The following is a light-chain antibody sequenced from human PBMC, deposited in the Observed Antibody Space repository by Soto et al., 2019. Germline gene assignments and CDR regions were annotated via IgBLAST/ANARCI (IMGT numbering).Light chain of an antibody. CDR2: GAA. CDR3: QQYGTSPR. J-gene: IGKJ1*01. V-gene: IGKV3-20*01. Sequence: IGVTKSAGALSLSPGTSPTLSNRAVLNVDSNYLPWYQLKPGQVPRSIIFGAAGRVTGIADRFTGSGFGTDFPLNISRLEPEDFAVYYCQQYGTSPRFGQGHKV. CDR1: LNVDSNY.